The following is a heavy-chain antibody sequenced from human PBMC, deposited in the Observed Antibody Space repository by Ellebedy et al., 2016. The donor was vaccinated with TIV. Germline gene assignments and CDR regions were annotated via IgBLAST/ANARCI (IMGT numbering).Heavy chain of an antibody. D-gene: IGHD5-12*01. Sequence: AASVKVSCKASGYTFTGYYMHWVRQAPGQGLEWMGWINPNSGGTNYAQKFQGRVTMTRDTSISTAYMELSRLRSDDTAVYYCARVAGGSGYDRDAFDIWGQGTMVTVSS. CDR1: GYTFTGYY. V-gene: IGHV1-2*02. CDR3: ARVAGGSGYDRDAFDI. J-gene: IGHJ3*02. CDR2: INPNSGGT.